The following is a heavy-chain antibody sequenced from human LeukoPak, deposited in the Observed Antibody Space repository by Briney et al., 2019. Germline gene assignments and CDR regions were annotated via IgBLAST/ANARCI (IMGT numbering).Heavy chain of an antibody. CDR2: MNPSSGNT. CDR1: GYTFTSYD. D-gene: IGHD3-3*01. CDR3: ARGVDFWSGYGY. J-gene: IGHJ4*02. Sequence: ASVKVSCKASGYTFTSYDINWVRQATGQGLEWMGWMNPSSGNTGYAQKFQGRVTMTRNTSISTAYMELSRLRSDDTAVYYCARGVDFWSGYGYWGQGTLVTVSS. V-gene: IGHV1-8*01.